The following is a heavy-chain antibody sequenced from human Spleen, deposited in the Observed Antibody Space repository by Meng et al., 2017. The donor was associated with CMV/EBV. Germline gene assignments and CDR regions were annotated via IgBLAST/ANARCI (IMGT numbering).Heavy chain of an antibody. D-gene: IGHD1-20*01. CDR3: ARAGYNWNLFDY. CDR1: GGSISSSSSY. V-gene: IGHV4-39*07. CDR2: IYYSGST. Sequence: SETLSLTCTVSGGSISSSSSYWGWIRQPPGKGLEWIGSIYYSGSTYYNPSLKSRVTISVDTSKNQFSLKLSSVTAADTAVHYCARAGYNWNLFDYWGQGTLVTVSS. J-gene: IGHJ4*02.